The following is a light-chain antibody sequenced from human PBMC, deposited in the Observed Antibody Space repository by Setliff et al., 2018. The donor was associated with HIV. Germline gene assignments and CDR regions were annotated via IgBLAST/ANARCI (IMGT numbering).Light chain of an antibody. CDR3: CSNTGSNTYV. V-gene: IGLV2-23*01. J-gene: IGLJ1*01. CDR1: SNDVGRYDL. Sequence: QSALTQPASVSGSPGQSITISCTGTSNDVGRYDLVSWYQQHPARAPKLMIYQATKRPSGVPNRFSGSKSGNTASLTISGLQAEDEADYYCCSNTGSNTYVFGSGTKVTVL. CDR2: QAT.